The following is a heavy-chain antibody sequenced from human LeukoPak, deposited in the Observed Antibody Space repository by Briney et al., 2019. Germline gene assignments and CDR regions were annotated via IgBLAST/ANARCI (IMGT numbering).Heavy chain of an antibody. J-gene: IGHJ4*02. CDR2: IHSSGST. V-gene: IGHV4-4*07. D-gene: IGHD5-24*01. CDR1: GVSITTHY. Sequence: PSETLSLTCSVSGVSITTHYWSWIRQPAGKGLEWIGRIHSSGSTNYNPSLKSRVTMSVDTSKNQFSLKVTSVTAADTAVYYCARGGDGYNFDYWGQGTLVTVSS. CDR3: ARGGDGYNFDY.